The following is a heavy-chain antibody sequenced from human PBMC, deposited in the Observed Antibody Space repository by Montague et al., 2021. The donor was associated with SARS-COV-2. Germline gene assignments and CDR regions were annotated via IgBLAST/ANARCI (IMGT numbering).Heavy chain of an antibody. J-gene: IGHJ2*01. V-gene: IGHV4-31*03. CDR2: IYYSGST. Sequence: TLSLTCTVSGGSISSGGYYWSWIRQHPGKGLEWIGYIYYSGSTYYNPSLKSRVTISVDTSKNQFSLKLSSVTAADTAAYYCARVHIVVVTAMRYCDLWGRGILVTGS. D-gene: IGHD2-21*02. CDR1: GGSISSGGYY. CDR3: ARVHIVVVTAMRYCDL.